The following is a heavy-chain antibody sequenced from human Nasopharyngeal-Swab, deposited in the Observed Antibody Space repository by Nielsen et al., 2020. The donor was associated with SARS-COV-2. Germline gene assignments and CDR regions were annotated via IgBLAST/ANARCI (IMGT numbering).Heavy chain of an antibody. J-gene: IGHJ6*02. CDR1: GGSVSSGSYY. CDR2: IYYSGST. D-gene: IGHD5-24*01. V-gene: IGHV4-61*01. Sequence: SETLSLTCTVSGGSVSSGSYYWSWIRQPPGKGLEWIGYIYYSGSTNYNPSVKSRVTISVDTSKNQFSLKLSSVTAADTAVYYCARASWDGYYYYYGLDVWGQGTTVTVSS. CDR3: ARASWDGYYYYYGLDV.